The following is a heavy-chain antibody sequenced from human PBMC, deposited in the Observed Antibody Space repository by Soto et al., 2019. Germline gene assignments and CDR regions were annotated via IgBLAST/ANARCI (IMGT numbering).Heavy chain of an antibody. D-gene: IGHD5-18*01. CDR2: INHSGST. CDR1: GGSFSGYY. V-gene: IGHV4-34*01. Sequence: PSETLSLTCAVYGGSFSGYYWSWIRQPPGKGLEWIGEINHSGSTNYNPSLKSRVTISVDTSKNQFSLKLSSVTAADTAVYYCARSVDTAMDYYYYYGMDVWGQGTTVTVSS. CDR3: ARSVDTAMDYYYYYGMDV. J-gene: IGHJ6*02.